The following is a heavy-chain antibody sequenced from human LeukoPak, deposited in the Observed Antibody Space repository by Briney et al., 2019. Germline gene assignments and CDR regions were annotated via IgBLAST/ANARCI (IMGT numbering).Heavy chain of an antibody. Sequence: GGSLRLSCAASGFSFTSYNMNWVRQAPGKGLEWISYMSSSTNTIDYADSVKGRFTISRDNADHSLYLQMNSLRAEDTAVYYCARVVTIFGVENYYYYMDVWGKGTTVTISS. CDR3: ARVVTIFGVENYYYYMDV. D-gene: IGHD3-3*01. J-gene: IGHJ6*03. V-gene: IGHV3-48*01. CDR2: MSSSTNTI. CDR1: GFSFTSYN.